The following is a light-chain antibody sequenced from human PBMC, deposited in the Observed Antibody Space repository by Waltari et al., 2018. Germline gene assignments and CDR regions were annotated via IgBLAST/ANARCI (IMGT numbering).Light chain of an antibody. Sequence: DIQMTQFPSTLSASVGDRITITCRASQSISVWLAWYQQKPGKAPKLLIYKASTLESGVPSRFSGSGSGTEFTLTISSLQSEDFATYFCHQYDSVFALTFGGGTKVEIK. V-gene: IGKV1-5*03. J-gene: IGKJ4*01. CDR2: KAS. CDR3: HQYDSVFALT. CDR1: QSISVW.